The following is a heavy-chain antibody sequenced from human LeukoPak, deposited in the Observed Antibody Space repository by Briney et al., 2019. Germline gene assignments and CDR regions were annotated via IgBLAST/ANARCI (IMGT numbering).Heavy chain of an antibody. Sequence: GRSLRLSCAASGFTFDDYAMHWVRQAPGKGLEWVSGISWNSGSIGYADSVKGRFTISRDNAKDSLYLQMDSLRAEDTALYYCAKDTATPFAFDIWGQGTMVTVSS. CDR2: ISWNSGSI. D-gene: IGHD1-26*01. J-gene: IGHJ3*02. CDR3: AKDTATPFAFDI. CDR1: GFTFDDYA. V-gene: IGHV3-9*01.